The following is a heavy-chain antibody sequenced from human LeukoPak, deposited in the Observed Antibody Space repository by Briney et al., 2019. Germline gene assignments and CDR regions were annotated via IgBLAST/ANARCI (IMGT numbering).Heavy chain of an antibody. D-gene: IGHD3-22*01. CDR3: ARLLGDYYDSSGYEGFFDY. CDR2: IYPGDSDT. CDR1: GYRFTSYW. V-gene: IGHV5-51*01. Sequence: GESLKISCKGSGYRFTSYWIGWVRQLPGKGLEWMGIIYPGDSDTRYSPSFQGQVTISADKSISTAYLQWSSLKASDTAMYYCARLLGDYYDSSGYEGFFDYWGQGTLVTVSS. J-gene: IGHJ4*02.